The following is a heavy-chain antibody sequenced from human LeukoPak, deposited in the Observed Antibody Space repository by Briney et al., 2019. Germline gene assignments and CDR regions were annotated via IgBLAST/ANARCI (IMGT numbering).Heavy chain of an antibody. D-gene: IGHD5-18*01. J-gene: IGHJ4*02. CDR3: ARGPDTSMIRPPMYYFDY. V-gene: IGHV4-61*02. CDR2: IYSTGST. CDR1: GGSISSGGYY. Sequence: SETLSLTCTVSGGSISSGGYYWSWIRQPAGKGLEYIGRIYSTGSTNYNPSLRSRVTISVDTSKNQFSLKLSSVTAADTAVYYCARGPDTSMIRPPMYYFDYWGQGTLVTVSS.